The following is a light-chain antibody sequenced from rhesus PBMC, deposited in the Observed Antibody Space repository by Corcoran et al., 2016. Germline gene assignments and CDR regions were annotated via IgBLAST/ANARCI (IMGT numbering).Light chain of an antibody. CDR3: QQSSNLWT. Sequence: ETVVTQSPATLSLSPGERATLSCRASQSVGSYLAWYQQKPGQAPRLLIYGASSRATGIPDRVRGSGSGTDLTLTISSLEPEDVGVYYCQQSSNLWTFGQGTKVEIK. CDR2: GAS. CDR1: QSVGSY. V-gene: IGKV3-24*04. J-gene: IGKJ1*01.